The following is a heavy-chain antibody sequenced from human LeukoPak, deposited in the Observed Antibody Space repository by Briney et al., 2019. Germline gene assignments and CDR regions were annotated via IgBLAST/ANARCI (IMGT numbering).Heavy chain of an antibody. CDR1: GGSISSSSYY. CDR3: ARVSRQQPAHFDY. D-gene: IGHD6-13*01. Sequence: SETLSLTCTVSGGSISSSSYYWGWIRQPPGKGLEWIGSIYYSGSTYYNPSLKSRVTISVDTSKNQFSLKLSSVTAADTAVYYCARVSRQQPAHFDYWGQGTLVTVSS. CDR2: IYYSGST. V-gene: IGHV4-39*07. J-gene: IGHJ4*02.